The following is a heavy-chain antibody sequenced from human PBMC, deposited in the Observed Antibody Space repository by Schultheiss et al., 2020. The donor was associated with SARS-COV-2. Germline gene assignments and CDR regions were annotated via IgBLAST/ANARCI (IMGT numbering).Heavy chain of an antibody. J-gene: IGHJ2*01. CDR1: GGSFSAYY. D-gene: IGHD4-11*01. CDR2: INHRGST. Sequence: SETLSLTCAVYGGSFSAYYWNWIRQPPGKGLEWIGEINHRGSTNYNPSLKSRVTISVDTSKNQFSLKLSSVTAADTAVYYCARASDYNYWYFDLWGRGTLVTVAS. CDR3: ARASDYNYWYFDL. V-gene: IGHV4-34*01.